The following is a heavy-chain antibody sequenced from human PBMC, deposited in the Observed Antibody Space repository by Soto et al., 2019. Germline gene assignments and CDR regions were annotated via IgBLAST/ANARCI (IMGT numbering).Heavy chain of an antibody. J-gene: IGHJ1*01. Sequence: EVQLVESGGGLVQPGGSLRLSCAASGFTFSSHWMYWVRQAPGKGLVWVSRINSDGSSTTYADSVKGRFTNSRDNAKNTVHMHMNSLRAEDTAVYYCAGEPLGYCSSNTCYGYLQHWGQGTLVTVSS. CDR3: AGEPLGYCSSNTCYGYLQH. CDR1: GFTFSSHW. V-gene: IGHV3-74*01. CDR2: INSDGSST. D-gene: IGHD2-2*01.